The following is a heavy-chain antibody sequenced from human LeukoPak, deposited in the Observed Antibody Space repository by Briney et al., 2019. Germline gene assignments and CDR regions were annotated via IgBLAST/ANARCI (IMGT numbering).Heavy chain of an antibody. CDR3: SGNPGGIAAAIEN. J-gene: IGHJ4*02. CDR1: GGSISSYY. Sequence: SETLSLTCTVSGGSISSYYWSWNRQPPGKGLEWIGYIYYSGSTNYNPSLKSRVTISVDTSKNQFSLKLSSVTAADTAVYYCSGNPGGIAAAIENWGQGTLVTVSS. D-gene: IGHD6-13*01. CDR2: IYYSGST. V-gene: IGHV4-59*08.